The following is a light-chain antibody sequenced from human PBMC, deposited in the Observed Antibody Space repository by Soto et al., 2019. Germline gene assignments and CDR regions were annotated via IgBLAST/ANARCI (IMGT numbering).Light chain of an antibody. CDR3: CSYAGSFTLI. CDR2: DVS. CDR1: SSDVGGYNY. J-gene: IGLJ2*01. V-gene: IGLV2-11*01. Sequence: QSALTQPRSVSGSPGQSVTISCTGTSSDVGGYNYVSWYQHHPGKAPKLMTYDVSKRPSGVPDRFSGSKSGNTASLTISGLQAEDEADYYCCSYAGSFTLIFGGGTKLTVL.